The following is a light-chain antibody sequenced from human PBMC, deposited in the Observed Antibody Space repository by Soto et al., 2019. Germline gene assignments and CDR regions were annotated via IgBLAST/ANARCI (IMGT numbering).Light chain of an antibody. CDR2: DAS. Sequence: PGERATLSCRASQSVSSNLAWYQQKPGQAPRLLISDASNRATGIPARFSGGGSGTEFTLNISRLQSEDFAVYYCQKYNNWPPITFGQGTRLEIK. CDR3: QKYNNWPPIT. J-gene: IGKJ5*01. CDR1: QSVSSN. V-gene: IGKV3D-15*01.